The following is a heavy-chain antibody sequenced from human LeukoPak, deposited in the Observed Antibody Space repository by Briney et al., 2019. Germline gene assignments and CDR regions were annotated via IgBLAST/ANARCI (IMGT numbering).Heavy chain of an antibody. J-gene: IGHJ4*02. CDR1: GGSISSSSYY. Sequence: SETLSLTCTVSGGSISSSSYYWGWIRQPPGKGLEWIGSIYYSGSTYYNPSLKSRVTISVDTSKNQFSLKLSSVTAADTAVYYCARGLDGYNYYFDYWGQGTLVTVSS. CDR2: IYYSGST. V-gene: IGHV4-39*07. D-gene: IGHD5-24*01. CDR3: ARGLDGYNYYFDY.